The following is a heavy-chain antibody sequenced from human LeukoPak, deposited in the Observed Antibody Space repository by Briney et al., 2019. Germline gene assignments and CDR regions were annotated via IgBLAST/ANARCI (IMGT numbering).Heavy chain of an antibody. Sequence: ASVKVSCKASGYTFTSYYMHWVRQAPGQGLEWMGIINPSGGSTSYAQKFQGRVTMTRDTSTSTVYMELSSLRSEDTAVYYCAREKYYDSSGYYQSDAFDIWGQGTMVTVSS. J-gene: IGHJ3*02. CDR1: GYTFTSYY. V-gene: IGHV1-46*01. D-gene: IGHD3-22*01. CDR3: AREKYYDSSGYYQSDAFDI. CDR2: INPSGGST.